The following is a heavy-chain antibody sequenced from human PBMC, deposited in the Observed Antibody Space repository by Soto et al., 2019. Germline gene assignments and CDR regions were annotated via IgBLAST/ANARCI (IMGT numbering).Heavy chain of an antibody. CDR1: GGSISSGGYY. CDR3: ARGSLDYDSSGYYYVLRAPWFDP. D-gene: IGHD3-22*01. J-gene: IGHJ5*02. Sequence: SETLSLTCTVSGGSISSGGYYWSWIRQHPGKGLEWIGYIYYSGSTYYNPSLKSRVTISVDTSKNQFSLKLSSVTAADTAVYYCARGSLDYDSSGYYYVLRAPWFDPWGQGTLVTVSS. V-gene: IGHV4-31*03. CDR2: IYYSGST.